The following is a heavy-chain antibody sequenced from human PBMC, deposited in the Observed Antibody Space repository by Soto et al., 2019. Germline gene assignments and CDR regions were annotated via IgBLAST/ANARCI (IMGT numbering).Heavy chain of an antibody. J-gene: IGHJ5*02. D-gene: IGHD6-19*01. V-gene: IGHV1-2*02. CDR1: GYIFTGYY. CDR2: IDPNNDGT. CDR3: ARDSGCSTGFRP. Sequence: ASVKVSCKASGYIFTGYYIHWVRQAPGQGLEWMGWIDPNNDGTNYVQKFQGRVTMTRDTSISTAYMELSGLRSDDTAVYYCARDSGCSTGFRPWGQGTLVTVSS.